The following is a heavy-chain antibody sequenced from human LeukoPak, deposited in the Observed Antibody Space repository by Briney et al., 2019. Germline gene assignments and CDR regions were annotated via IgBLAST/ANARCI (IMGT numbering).Heavy chain of an antibody. D-gene: IGHD7-27*01. Sequence: GGSLRLSCAASGFTFNNYAVSWIRQAPGKGLDWVSTISGSGLTTYYADSVKGRFTISRDNSKNTLYLQMNSLRAEDTAVYYCAKWGSAPFDYGGQGTLVTVSS. CDR2: ISGSGLTT. CDR3: AKWGSAPFDY. CDR1: GFTFNNYA. V-gene: IGHV3-23*01. J-gene: IGHJ4*02.